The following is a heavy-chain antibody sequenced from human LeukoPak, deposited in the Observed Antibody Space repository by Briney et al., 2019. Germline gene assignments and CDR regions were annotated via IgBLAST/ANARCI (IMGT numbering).Heavy chain of an antibody. J-gene: IGHJ5*02. Sequence: PSETLSLTCAVYGGSFSGYYWSWIRQPPGKGLEWIGEINHSGSTNYNPSLKSRVIISVDTSKNQFSLKLSSVTAADTAVYYCARDLRITIFGVVISNWFDPWGQGTLVTVSS. V-gene: IGHV4-34*01. CDR3: ARDLRITIFGVVISNWFDP. CDR1: GGSFSGYY. D-gene: IGHD3-3*01. CDR2: INHSGST.